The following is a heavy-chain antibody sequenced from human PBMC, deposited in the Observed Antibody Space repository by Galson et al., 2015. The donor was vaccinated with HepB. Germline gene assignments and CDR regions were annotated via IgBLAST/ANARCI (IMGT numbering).Heavy chain of an antibody. CDR3: AKHRSCLTRNCWGPYQSYMDV. D-gene: IGHD2-21*01. V-gene: IGHV3-23*01. J-gene: IGHJ6*03. CDR2: ISGNGLNT. Sequence: SLRLPCAASGLTFRTYAMCWVRQVPGRGLEWVSVISGNGLNTYSADPVKGRFTTSRDNSKSTLFLQRNSLRAEDTAIYHCAKHRSCLTRNCWGPYQSYMDVWGTGTTVTVSS. CDR1: GLTFRTYA.